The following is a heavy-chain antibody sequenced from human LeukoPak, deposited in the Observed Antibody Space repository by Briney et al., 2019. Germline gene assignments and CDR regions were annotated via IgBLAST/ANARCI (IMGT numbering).Heavy chain of an antibody. J-gene: IGHJ3*02. CDR3: AKDAMTTVTTYAFDI. CDR1: GFTFSSYG. Sequence: GGSLRLSCAASGFTFSSYGMHWVRRAPGKGLEWVAFIRYDGSNKYYADSVKGRFTISRDNSKNTLYLQMNSLRAEDTAVYYCAKDAMTTVTTYAFDIWGQGTMVTVSS. D-gene: IGHD4-17*01. CDR2: IRYDGSNK. V-gene: IGHV3-30*02.